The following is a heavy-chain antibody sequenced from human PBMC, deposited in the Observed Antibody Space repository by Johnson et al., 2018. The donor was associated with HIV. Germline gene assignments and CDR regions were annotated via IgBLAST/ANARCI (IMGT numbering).Heavy chain of an antibody. D-gene: IGHD4-17*01. Sequence: QVQLVESGGGVVQPGGSLRLSCAASGFTFSSYGMHWVRQAPGKGLEWVAFIRYDGSNKYYADSVQGRFTISRDKSENTLYLQMNSLRTEDTAVYYCTKDHDYGDAFDLWGQGSMVTVSS. CDR2: IRYDGSNK. J-gene: IGHJ3*01. CDR1: GFTFSSYG. CDR3: TKDHDYGDAFDL. V-gene: IGHV3-30*02.